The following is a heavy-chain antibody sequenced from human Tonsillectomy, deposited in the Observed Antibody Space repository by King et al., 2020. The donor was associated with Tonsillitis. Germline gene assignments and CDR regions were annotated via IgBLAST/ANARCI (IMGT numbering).Heavy chain of an antibody. J-gene: IGHJ4*02. CDR3: ARGGCSSCISDY. CDR2: ISGVGTT. D-gene: IGHD6-13*01. CDR1: GLTVSNDH. Sequence: VQLVESGGGLIQPGGSLRLSCAASGLTVSNDHMSWVRQAPGKGLEWVSFISGVGTTYYADSVKGRFTISRDNSKNTLYLQINSLRAEDTAVYFCARGGCSSCISDYWGQGTLVTVSS. V-gene: IGHV3-53*01.